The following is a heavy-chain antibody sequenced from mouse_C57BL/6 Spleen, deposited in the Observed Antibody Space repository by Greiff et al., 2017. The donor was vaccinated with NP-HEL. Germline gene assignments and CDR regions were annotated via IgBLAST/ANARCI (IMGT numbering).Heavy chain of an antibody. CDR1: GYTFTDYN. V-gene: IGHV1-18*01. CDR2: INPNNGGT. J-gene: IGHJ3*01. Sequence: EVQLQQSGPELVKPGASVKIPCKASGYTFTDYNMDWVKQSHGKSLEWIGDINPNNGGTIYNQKFKGKATLTVDKSSSTAYMELRSLTSEDTAVYYCARENYGSSYGGGFAYWGQGTLVTVSA. CDR3: ARENYGSSYGGGFAY. D-gene: IGHD1-1*01.